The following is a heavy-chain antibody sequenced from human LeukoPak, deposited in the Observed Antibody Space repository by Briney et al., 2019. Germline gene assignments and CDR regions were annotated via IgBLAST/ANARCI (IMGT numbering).Heavy chain of an antibody. J-gene: IGHJ4*02. Sequence: GESLKISCKGSGYSFTSYWIGWVRQMPGKGLEWMGIIYPGDSDTRYSPSFQGQVTISADKSISTAYLQWSSLKASDTAMYYCASVSMEQWLVGPRAGYYFDYWGQGTLVTVSS. CDR1: GYSFTSYW. D-gene: IGHD6-19*01. CDR2: IYPGDSDT. V-gene: IGHV5-51*01. CDR3: ASVSMEQWLVGPRAGYYFDY.